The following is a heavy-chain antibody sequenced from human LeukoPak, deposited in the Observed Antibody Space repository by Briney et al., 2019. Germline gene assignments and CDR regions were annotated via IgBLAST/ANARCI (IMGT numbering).Heavy chain of an antibody. D-gene: IGHD6-13*01. V-gene: IGHV3-23*01. CDR3: ARVDVAART. J-gene: IGHJ5*02. CDR2: ISGSGGST. CDR1: GFTFSNFA. Sequence: GGSLRLSCAASGFTFSNFAMNWVRQAPGKGLEWVSTISGSGGSTYYADSVKGRFTISRDNAKNSLYLQMNSLRAEDTAVYYCARVDVAARTWGQGTLVTVSS.